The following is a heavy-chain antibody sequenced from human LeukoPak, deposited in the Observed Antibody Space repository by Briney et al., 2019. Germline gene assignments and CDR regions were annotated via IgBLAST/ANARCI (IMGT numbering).Heavy chain of an antibody. CDR1: GFTFSNYG. CDR3: ARVRSGAGIYYFDY. V-gene: IGHV3-30*02. D-gene: IGHD1-1*01. CDR2: MQYDGSVE. Sequence: TGGSLRLSCVASGFTFSNYGTHWVRQAPGKGLEWVTFMQYDGSVEFYADSVKGRFTISRDNSKNTLYLQMNSLRAEDTAVYYCARVRSGAGIYYFDYWGQGTLVTVSS. J-gene: IGHJ4*02.